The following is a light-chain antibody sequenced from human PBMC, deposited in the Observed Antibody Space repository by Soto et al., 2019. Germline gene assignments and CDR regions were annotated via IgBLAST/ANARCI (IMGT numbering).Light chain of an antibody. Sequence: DIQMTQSPFTLSASVGDRVTITCRASQSISSWLAWYQQKPGKAPKVLIYDASSLESGVPSRFSGSGSGTDFTLTISCLQSEDFATYYCQQYYSFPWTFGQGTKVDIK. J-gene: IGKJ1*01. CDR1: QSISSW. CDR3: QQYYSFPWT. CDR2: DAS. V-gene: IGKV1-5*01.